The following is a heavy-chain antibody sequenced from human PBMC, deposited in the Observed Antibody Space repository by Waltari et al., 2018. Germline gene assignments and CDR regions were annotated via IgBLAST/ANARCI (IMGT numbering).Heavy chain of an antibody. CDR1: DYTFTAYY. V-gene: IGHV1-2*02. Sequence: QIRLVQSGAEVKRPGASVKVSCKGIDYTFTAYYLHWVRRAHGQGLEWLGWINPDSGDTIYAQNFQGRVTMTRDMSISTAYMELTRLRSDDTAIYYCARGGRFREFNYLDYWGQGSPVTVSS. J-gene: IGHJ4*02. CDR2: INPDSGDT. CDR3: ARGGRFREFNYLDY. D-gene: IGHD3-10*01.